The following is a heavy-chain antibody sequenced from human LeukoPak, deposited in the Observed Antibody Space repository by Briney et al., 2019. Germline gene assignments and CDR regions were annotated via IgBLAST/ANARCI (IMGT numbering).Heavy chain of an antibody. J-gene: IGHJ4*02. CDR1: GFNFNDHW. V-gene: IGHV3-74*01. Sequence: GGSLRLSCAASGFNFNDHWMHWVRQGPGKGLVWVSRINSDGRRIDYADSVKGRFTISTDNARNSLYLQMNSLSAEDTAVYSCARDTTGDAGGVFDSWGQGTLVTVSS. CDR3: ARDTTGDAGGVFDS. D-gene: IGHD1-1*01. CDR2: INSDGRRI.